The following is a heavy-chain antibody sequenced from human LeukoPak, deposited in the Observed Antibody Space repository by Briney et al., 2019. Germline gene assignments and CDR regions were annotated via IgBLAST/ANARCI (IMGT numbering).Heavy chain of an antibody. V-gene: IGHV3-23*01. J-gene: IGHJ2*01. D-gene: IGHD2-15*01. CDR3: AKGPAPYCSGGTCYSPYWYFDL. Sequence: GSLRLSCAASGFTFSNYAMSWVRQAPGKGLEWVSSITNNATRTNYADSVKGRFSVSRDNSKNTLYLQVNSLRAEDTAVYYCAKGPAPYCSGGTCYSPYWYFDLWGRGTLVTVSS. CDR1: GFTFSNYA. CDR2: ITNNATRT.